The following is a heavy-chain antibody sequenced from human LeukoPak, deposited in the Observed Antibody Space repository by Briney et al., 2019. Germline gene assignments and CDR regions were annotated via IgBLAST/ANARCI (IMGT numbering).Heavy chain of an antibody. V-gene: IGHV1-58*01. CDR1: GFSFTSSS. CDR3: AATDLSRTYYYASGTAR. J-gene: IGHJ4*02. Sequence: EASVKVSCKTSGFSFTSSSVQWVRQARGQRLEWIGWIVVGSGKTEYAQKFQERVTITRDMSTSTAYMELSSLRSEDTAVYYYAATDLSRTYYYASGTARWGQGTLVTVSS. D-gene: IGHD3-10*01. CDR2: IVVGSGKT.